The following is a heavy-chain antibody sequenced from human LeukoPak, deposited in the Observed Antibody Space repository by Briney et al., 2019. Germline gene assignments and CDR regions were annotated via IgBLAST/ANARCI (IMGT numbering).Heavy chain of an antibody. CDR1: GFTFSSYA. CDR3: VRGHYSNTL. CDR2: IYTDGST. Sequence: GGSLRLSCAASGFTFSSYAMSWVRQAPGKGLEWVSGIYTDGSTYYADSVQGRFTISRDNSKNTLYPQMNSLRAEDTSVYYCVRGHYSNTLGGQGTLVTVSS. D-gene: IGHD4-11*01. J-gene: IGHJ4*02. V-gene: IGHV3-66*01.